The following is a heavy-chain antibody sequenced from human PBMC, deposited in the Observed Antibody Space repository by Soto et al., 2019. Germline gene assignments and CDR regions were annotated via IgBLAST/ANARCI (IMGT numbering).Heavy chain of an antibody. J-gene: IGHJ5*02. D-gene: IGHD3-3*01. CDR1: GGSISSSSYY. CDR2: IYYSGST. V-gene: IGHV4-39*01. CDR3: AGHYDFWSGYLTNWFDP. Sequence: SETLSLTCTVSGGSISSSSYYWGWIRQPPGKGLEWIGSIYYSGSTYYNPSLKSRVTISVDTSKNQFSLKLSSVTAADTAVYYCAGHYDFWSGYLTNWFDPWGQGTLVT.